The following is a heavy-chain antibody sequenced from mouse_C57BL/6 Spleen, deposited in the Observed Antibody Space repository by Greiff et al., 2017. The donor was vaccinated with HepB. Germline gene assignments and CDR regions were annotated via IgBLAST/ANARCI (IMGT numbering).Heavy chain of an antibody. D-gene: IGHD1-1*01. CDR3: ARSSYYGSSSRAMDY. CDR1: GYAFSSSW. V-gene: IGHV1-82*01. Sequence: LQESGPELVKPGASVKISCKASGYAFSSSWMNWVKQRPGKGLEWIGRIYPGDGDTNYNGKFKGKATLTADKSSSTAYMQLSSLTSEDSAVYFCARSSYYGSSSRAMDYWGQGTSVTVSS. CDR2: IYPGDGDT. J-gene: IGHJ4*01.